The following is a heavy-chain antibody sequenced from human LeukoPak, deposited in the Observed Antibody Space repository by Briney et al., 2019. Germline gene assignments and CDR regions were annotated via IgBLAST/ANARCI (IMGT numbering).Heavy chain of an antibody. V-gene: IGHV3-23*01. Sequence: GESLRLSCAASGFTFSSYAMSWVRQAPGKGLEWVSAISGSGGSTYYADSVKGRFTISRDNSKNTLYLQMNSLRAEDTAVYYCAKDVVAATGVADYWGQGTLVTVSS. D-gene: IGHD2-15*01. J-gene: IGHJ4*02. CDR2: ISGSGGST. CDR3: AKDVVAATGVADY. CDR1: GFTFSSYA.